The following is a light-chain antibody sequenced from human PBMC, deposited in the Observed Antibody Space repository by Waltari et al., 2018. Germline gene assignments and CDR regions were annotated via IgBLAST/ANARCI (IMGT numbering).Light chain of an antibody. CDR2: EVF. CDR3: SSYAGSNNVV. V-gene: IGLV2-8*01. Sequence: QSALTRPPSASGSPGQSVTISCTGTSSDVCVYSYVSWYQQHPGKAPKLIIFEVFQRPSGVPDRFSGSKSGNTASLTVSGLQAEDEADYYCSSYAGSNNVVFGGGTKLTVL. J-gene: IGLJ2*01. CDR1: SSDVCVYSY.